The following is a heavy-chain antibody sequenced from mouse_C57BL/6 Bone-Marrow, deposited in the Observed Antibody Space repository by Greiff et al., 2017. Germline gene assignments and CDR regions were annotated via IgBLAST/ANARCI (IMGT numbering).Heavy chain of an antibody. D-gene: IGHD2-5*01. V-gene: IGHV1-59*01. J-gene: IGHJ3*01. Sequence: QVQLQQPGAELVRPGTSVKLSCKASGYTFTSYWMHWVKQRPGQGLEWIGVIDPSDSYTNYNQKFKGKATLTVDTSSSTAYMQLSSLTSEDSAVYYCASGNSNGIAYWGQGTLVTVSA. CDR1: GYTFTSYW. CDR2: IDPSDSYT. CDR3: ASGNSNGIAY.